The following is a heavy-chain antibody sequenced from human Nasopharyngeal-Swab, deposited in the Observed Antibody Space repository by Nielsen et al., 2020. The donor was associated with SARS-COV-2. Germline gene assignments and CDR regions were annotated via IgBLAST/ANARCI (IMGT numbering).Heavy chain of an antibody. J-gene: IGHJ4*02. V-gene: IGHV3-73*01. CDR3: TRPDYYDSSGYYY. Sequence: GGSLRLSCAASGFTFSGPAMHWVRQASGKGLEWVGRIRSKANSYATAYAASVKGRFTISRDDSKNTAYLQMNSLKTEDTAVYYCTRPDYYDSSGYYYWGQGTLVTVSS. CDR2: IRSKANSYAT. D-gene: IGHD3-22*01. CDR1: GFTFSGPA.